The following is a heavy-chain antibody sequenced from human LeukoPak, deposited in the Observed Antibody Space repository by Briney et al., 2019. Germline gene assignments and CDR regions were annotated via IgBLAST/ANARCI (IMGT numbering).Heavy chain of an antibody. CDR2: IYYSRST. V-gene: IGHV4-59*01. D-gene: IGHD2-2*01. J-gene: IGHJ4*02. CDR1: GGSISSYY. CDR3: AREYCSSTSCHNQAFDY. Sequence: PSETLSLTCTVSGGSISSYYWSWIRQPPGKGLEWIGYIYYSRSTNYNPSLKSRVTISVDTSKNQFSLKLSSVTAADTAVYYCAREYCSSTSCHNQAFDYWGQGTLVTVSS.